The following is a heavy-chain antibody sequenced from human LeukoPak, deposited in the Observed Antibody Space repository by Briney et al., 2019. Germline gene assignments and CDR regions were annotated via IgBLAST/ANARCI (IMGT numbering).Heavy chain of an antibody. CDR1: GFTFSTYA. CDR3: AKDLAPGIAGVNDAFDI. CDR2: ISWNSGSI. J-gene: IGHJ3*02. Sequence: PGGSLRLSCAASGFTFSTYAMSWVRQAPGKGLEWVSGISWNSGSIGYADSVKGRFTISRDNAKNSLYLQMNSLRAEDTALYYCAKDLAPGIAGVNDAFDIWGQGTMVTVSS. V-gene: IGHV3-9*01. D-gene: IGHD6-13*01.